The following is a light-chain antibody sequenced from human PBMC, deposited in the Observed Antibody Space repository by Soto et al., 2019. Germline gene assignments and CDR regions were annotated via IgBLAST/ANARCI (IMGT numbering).Light chain of an antibody. Sequence: IQLTQSPSSLSASVGDRVTITCRASQGISSYLAWYQQKPRKAPKLLIYAASTLQSGVPSRFSGSGSGTEFTLTISSLQPEDFATYYCQQLNSYPMTFGQGTRLEIK. CDR2: AAS. CDR1: QGISSY. J-gene: IGKJ5*01. V-gene: IGKV1-9*01. CDR3: QQLNSYPMT.